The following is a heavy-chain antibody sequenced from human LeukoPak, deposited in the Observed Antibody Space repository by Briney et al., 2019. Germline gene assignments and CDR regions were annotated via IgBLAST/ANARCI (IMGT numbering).Heavy chain of an antibody. CDR2: ISYDGSNK. Sequence: GGSLRLSCAASGFTFSSYAMHWVRQAPGKGLEWVAVISYDGSNKYYADSVKGRFTISRDNSENTLYLQMNSLRAEDTAVYYCARELRVAGTSFDYWGQGTLVTVSS. V-gene: IGHV3-30-3*01. D-gene: IGHD6-19*01. J-gene: IGHJ4*02. CDR3: ARELRVAGTSFDY. CDR1: GFTFSSYA.